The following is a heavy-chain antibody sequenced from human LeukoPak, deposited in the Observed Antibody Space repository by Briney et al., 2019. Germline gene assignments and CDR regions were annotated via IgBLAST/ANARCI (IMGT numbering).Heavy chain of an antibody. D-gene: IGHD4-23*01. Sequence: SGPALVKPTQTLTLTCTFSGFSLSTSGMCVSWIRQPPGKALEWLARIDWDDDKYYSTSLKTRLTISKDTSKNQVVLTMTNMDPVHTATYYCARIRGYGGNFDYWGQGTLVTVSS. CDR3: ARIRGYGGNFDY. CDR2: IDWDDDK. V-gene: IGHV2-70*11. CDR1: GFSLSTSGMC. J-gene: IGHJ4*02.